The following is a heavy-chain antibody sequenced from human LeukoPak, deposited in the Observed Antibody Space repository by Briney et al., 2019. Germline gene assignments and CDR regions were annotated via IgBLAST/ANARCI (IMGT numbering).Heavy chain of an antibody. V-gene: IGHV3-11*01. CDR3: ARAKPKNMVRGLIMRRESRYYFDY. D-gene: IGHD3-10*01. CDR1: GFSFSDYY. CDR2: ISRTSKTI. J-gene: IGHJ4*02. Sequence: GGSLRLSCVVSGFSFSDYYMTWVRQAPGKGLEWVSHISRTSKTIYVADSVKGRFTISRDNSKSTLYIQMNSLRAEDTAVYYCARAKPKNMVRGLIMRRESRYYFDYWGQGTLVTVSS.